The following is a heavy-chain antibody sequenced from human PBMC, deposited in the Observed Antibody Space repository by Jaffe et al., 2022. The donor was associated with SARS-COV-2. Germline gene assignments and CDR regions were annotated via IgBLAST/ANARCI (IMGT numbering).Heavy chain of an antibody. CDR1: GGSISSYY. CDR3: AGTVTSPLDY. CDR2: IYYSGST. J-gene: IGHJ4*02. Sequence: QVQLQESGPGLVKPSETLSLTCTVSGGSISSYYWSWIRQPPGKGLEWIGYIYYSGSTNYNPSLKSRVTISVDTSKNQFSLKLSSVTAADTAVYYCAGTVTSPLDYWGQGTLVTVSS. V-gene: IGHV4-59*01. D-gene: IGHD4-4*01.